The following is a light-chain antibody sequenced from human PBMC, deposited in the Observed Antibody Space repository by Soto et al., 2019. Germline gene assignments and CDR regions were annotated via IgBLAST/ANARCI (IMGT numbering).Light chain of an antibody. CDR1: QSSLSW. CDR2: EAS. J-gene: IGKJ1*01. Sequence: DIQMTQSPSTLSASVGDRVTITCLDSQSSLSWLAWYQHKPGKAPKLLSYEASSLESGVPSRFSGSRSGTEFTLTISSLQPDDIATYYCQQYDTYWTFGQGTKVDIK. V-gene: IGKV1-5*01. CDR3: QQYDTYWT.